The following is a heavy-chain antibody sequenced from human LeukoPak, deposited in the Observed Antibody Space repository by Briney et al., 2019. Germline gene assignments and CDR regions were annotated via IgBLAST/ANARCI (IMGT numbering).Heavy chain of an antibody. CDR3: AREGVGVTMAH. V-gene: IGHV6-1*01. Sequence: SQTLSLTCAISGDSVSSKNADWNWIRQSPSRGLEWLGRTYYRSKWYNDYAVSVKGRITINADTSKNQFSLQLNSVTPEDTAVYYCAREGVGVTMAHWGQGTLVTVSS. J-gene: IGHJ4*02. D-gene: IGHD1-26*01. CDR1: GDSVSSKNAD. CDR2: TYYRSKWYN.